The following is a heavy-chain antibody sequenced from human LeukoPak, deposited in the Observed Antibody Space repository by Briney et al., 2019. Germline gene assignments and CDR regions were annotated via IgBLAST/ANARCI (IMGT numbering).Heavy chain of an antibody. CDR2: ISSSGSTI. D-gene: IGHD6-6*01. Sequence: GGSLRLSCAASGFTFSDYYMSWIRQAPGKGLEWVSYISSSGSTIYYADSVKGRFTISRDNAKNSLYMQMNSLRAEDTAVYYCASSAARGGIFDYWGQGTLVTVSS. CDR1: GFTFSDYY. J-gene: IGHJ4*02. V-gene: IGHV3-11*01. CDR3: ASSAARGGIFDY.